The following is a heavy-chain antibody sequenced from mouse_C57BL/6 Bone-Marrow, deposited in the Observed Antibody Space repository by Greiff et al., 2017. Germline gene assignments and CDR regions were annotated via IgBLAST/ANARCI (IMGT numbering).Heavy chain of an antibody. V-gene: IGHV3-1*01. Sequence: EVKLVESGPGMVKPSQSLSLTCTVTGYSITSGYDWHWIRHFPGNKLEWMGYISYSGSTNYNPSLKSRISITDDTSKNHFFLKLNSVTTEDTATYYCARASRNYAMDYWGQGTSVTVSS. J-gene: IGHJ4*01. CDR2: ISYSGST. CDR3: ARASRNYAMDY. CDR1: GYSITSGYD.